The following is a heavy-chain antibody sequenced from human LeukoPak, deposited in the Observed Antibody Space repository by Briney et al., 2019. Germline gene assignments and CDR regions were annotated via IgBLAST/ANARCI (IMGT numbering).Heavy chain of an antibody. V-gene: IGHV3-66*01. CDR1: GFTGSSNY. Sequence: GGSLRLSCAASGFTGSSNYMSWVRQAPGKGLEGVSVIYSGGSTYYADSVKGRFTISRDNSKNTLYLQMNSLRAEDTAVYYCASGSGWYFGVVLDYWGQGTLVTVSS. CDR2: IYSGGST. J-gene: IGHJ4*02. CDR3: ASGSGWYFGVVLDY. D-gene: IGHD6-19*01.